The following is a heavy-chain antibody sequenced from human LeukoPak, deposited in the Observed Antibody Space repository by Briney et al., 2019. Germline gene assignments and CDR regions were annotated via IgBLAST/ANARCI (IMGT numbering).Heavy chain of an antibody. D-gene: IGHD4-17*01. CDR1: GYTFTSYA. Sequence: ASVKVSCKASGYTFTSYAMHWVRQAPGQRLEWMGWINAGNGNTKYSQKFQGRVTITRDTSASTAYMELSSLSSEDTAVYYCARGPEELYGDYGDGMDVWGQGPTVTVSS. CDR2: INAGNGNT. CDR3: ARGPEELYGDYGDGMDV. J-gene: IGHJ6*02. V-gene: IGHV1-3*01.